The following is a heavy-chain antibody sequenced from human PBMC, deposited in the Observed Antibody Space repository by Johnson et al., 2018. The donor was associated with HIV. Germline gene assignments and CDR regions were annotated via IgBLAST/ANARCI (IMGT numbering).Heavy chain of an antibody. D-gene: IGHD1-26*01. CDR2: ISWDGGST. V-gene: IGHV3-43D*03. CDR3: ASKYSGSYNGWKLFDI. CDR1: GFTFDDYA. Sequence: VQLVESGGVVVQPGGSLRLSCAASGFTFDDYAMHWVRQAPGKGLEWVSLISWDGGSTYYADSVKGRFTISRDNAKKSLYLQMNSLRAEDTAVYYCASKYSGSYNGWKLFDIWGQGTMVIVSS. J-gene: IGHJ3*02.